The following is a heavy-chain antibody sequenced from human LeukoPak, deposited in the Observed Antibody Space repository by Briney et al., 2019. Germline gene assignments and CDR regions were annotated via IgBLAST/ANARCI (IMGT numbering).Heavy chain of an antibody. Sequence: ASVKVSCKASGYTFTSYGISWVRQAPGQGLEWMGWISAYNGNTNYAQKLQGRVTMTTDTSTSTAYMELRSLRSDDTAVYYCARDRGRQQLVREFDCWGQGTLVTVSS. CDR3: ARDRGRQQLVREFDC. CDR1: GYTFTSYG. V-gene: IGHV1-18*01. D-gene: IGHD6-13*01. CDR2: ISAYNGNT. J-gene: IGHJ4*02.